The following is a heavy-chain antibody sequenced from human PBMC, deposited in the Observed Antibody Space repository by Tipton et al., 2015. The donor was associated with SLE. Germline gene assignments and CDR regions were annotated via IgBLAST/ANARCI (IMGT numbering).Heavy chain of an antibody. D-gene: IGHD5-18*01. Sequence: QLVQSGPEVKKPGSSVKVSCKASGGTFSSNIISWVRQAPGQGLEWMGRIIPILGTATYSQRFQGRVTITADKSTNTVYMDLSSLRSDDTAIYYCARLVDTLMGDPNWFDPWGQGTLVTVSS. CDR2: IIPILGTA. CDR1: GGTFSSNI. V-gene: IGHV1-69*08. CDR3: ARLVDTLMGDPNWFDP. J-gene: IGHJ5*02.